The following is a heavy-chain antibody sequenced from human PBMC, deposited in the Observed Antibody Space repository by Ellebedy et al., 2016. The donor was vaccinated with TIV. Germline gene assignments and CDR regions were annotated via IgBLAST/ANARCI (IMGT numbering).Heavy chain of an antibody. CDR1: IGITY. CDR2: IDQDGSEE. D-gene: IGHD6-19*01. CDR3: AGGAGWLIEH. V-gene: IGHV3-7*03. Sequence: GGSLRLXXVASIGITYMNWVRQPPGQGLEWVANIDQDGSEENYVDSVKGRFIISRDNAKKSLYLQMSSLRPEDTAVYYCAGGAGWLIEHWGLGTLVTVSS. J-gene: IGHJ1*01.